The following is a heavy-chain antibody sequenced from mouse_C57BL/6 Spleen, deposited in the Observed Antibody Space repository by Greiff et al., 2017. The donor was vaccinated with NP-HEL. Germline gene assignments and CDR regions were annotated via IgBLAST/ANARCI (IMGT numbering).Heavy chain of an antibody. J-gene: IGHJ4*01. CDR3: ARGSEGNYAMDY. Sequence: DVKLQESGPELVKPGASVRIPCKASGYTFPDYNMDGVKRSHGKSLKWIGDINPNNGGTIYNQKFKGKATLTVDKSSSTAYMELRSLTSEDTAVYYCARGSEGNYAMDYWGQGTSVTVSS. CDR1: GYTFPDYN. CDR2: INPNNGGT. V-gene: IGHV1-18*01.